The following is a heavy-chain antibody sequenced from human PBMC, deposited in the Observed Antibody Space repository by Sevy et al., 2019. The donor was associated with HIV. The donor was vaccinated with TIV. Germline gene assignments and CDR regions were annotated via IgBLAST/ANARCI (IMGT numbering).Heavy chain of an antibody. D-gene: IGHD3-22*01. Sequence: ASVKVSCKASGYTFTSYDINWVRQATGQGLEWMGWMNPNSGNTGYAHKFQGRVTMTRNTSISTAYMELSSLRSEDTAVYYCARGGYYYDSSGYGYFDYWGQGTLVTVSS. CDR1: GYTFTSYD. CDR2: MNPNSGNT. CDR3: ARGGYYYDSSGYGYFDY. V-gene: IGHV1-8*01. J-gene: IGHJ4*02.